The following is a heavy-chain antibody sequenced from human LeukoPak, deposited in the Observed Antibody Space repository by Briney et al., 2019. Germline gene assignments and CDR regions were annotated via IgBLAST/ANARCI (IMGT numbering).Heavy chain of an antibody. CDR2: ISSSGSTI. J-gene: IGHJ4*02. Sequence: GGSLRLSCAASGFTFSSYAMSWVRQAPGKGLEWVSYISSSGSTIYYADSVKGRFTISRDNAKNSLYLQMNSLRAEDTAVYYCAPPEATTDYWGQGTLVTVSS. V-gene: IGHV3-48*04. CDR3: APPEATTDY. CDR1: GFTFSSYA. D-gene: IGHD4-17*01.